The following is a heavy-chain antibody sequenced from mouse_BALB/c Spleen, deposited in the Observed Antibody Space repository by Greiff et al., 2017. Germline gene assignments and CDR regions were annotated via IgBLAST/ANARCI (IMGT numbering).Heavy chain of an antibody. CDR1: GFTFSDYG. J-gene: IGHJ3*01. D-gene: IGHD2-10*02. Sequence: EVKVVESGGGLVQPGGSRKLSCAASGFTFSDYGMAWVRQAPGKGPEWVAFISNLAYSIYYADTVTGRFTISRENAKNTLYLEMSSLRSEDTAMYYCAREKYGAFADWGQGTLVTVSA. V-gene: IGHV5-15*02. CDR2: ISNLAYSI. CDR3: AREKYGAFAD.